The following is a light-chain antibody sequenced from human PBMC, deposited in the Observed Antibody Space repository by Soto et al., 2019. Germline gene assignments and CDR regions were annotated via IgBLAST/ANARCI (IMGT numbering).Light chain of an antibody. Sequence: RMPHSPSSLSAYVRDRVHITCRASQSISSSLNWYQQKPGKAPKLLIYAASSLQSGVPSRFSGSGSGTDFTLTISSLQPEDFASYYCQQCYSTPWTFGQVCKVDIK. J-gene: IGKJ1*01. V-gene: IGKV1-39*01. CDR2: AAS. CDR1: QSISSS. CDR3: QQCYSTPWT.